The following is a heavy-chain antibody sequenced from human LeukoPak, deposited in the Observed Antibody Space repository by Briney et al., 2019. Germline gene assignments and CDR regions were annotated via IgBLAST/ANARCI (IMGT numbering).Heavy chain of an antibody. CDR2: ISRSSSTI. D-gene: IGHD5-24*01. J-gene: IGHJ4*01. CDR1: GFTFSTYA. CDR3: ARAPTIGTTAIFDS. Sequence: GGSLRLSCEASGFTFSTYAINWVRQAPGKGPEWVSYISRSSSTIYYADSVKGRFTISRDNAKNSLFLQMNSLGAEDTAVYYVARAPTIGTTAIFDSWGHGTLCTVSS. V-gene: IGHV3-48*04.